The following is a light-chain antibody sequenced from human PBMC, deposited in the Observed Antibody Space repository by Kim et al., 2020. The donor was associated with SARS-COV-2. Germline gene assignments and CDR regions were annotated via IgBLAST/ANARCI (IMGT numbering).Light chain of an antibody. Sequence: QSALTQPASVSGSPGQSITISCTGTSKDIGSYSLVSWYQQYPGEAPKLMIYEGSKRPSGVSPRFSGSKSGNTASLTISGLQAEQEAEYYCCSHAGGGTMGFGGGTQL. CDR3: CSHAGGGTMG. J-gene: IGLJ2*01. V-gene: IGLV2-23*01. CDR2: EGS. CDR1: SKDIGSYSL.